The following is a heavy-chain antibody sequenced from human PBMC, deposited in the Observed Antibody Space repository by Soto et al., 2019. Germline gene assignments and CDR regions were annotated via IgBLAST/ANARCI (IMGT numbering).Heavy chain of an antibody. CDR3: ARGRYGDY. D-gene: IGHD1-1*01. Sequence: QVHLVQCGAEVKKPGASVKVSCKASGYSCTSYAITWVRQAPGQGLEWMGWISAHNGNTDYAQKLQGRVIVTRDTSTSTAYMELRSLISDDTAVYYCARGRYGDYWGQGALVTVSS. CDR1: GYSCTSYA. CDR2: ISAHNGNT. J-gene: IGHJ4*02. V-gene: IGHV1-18*01.